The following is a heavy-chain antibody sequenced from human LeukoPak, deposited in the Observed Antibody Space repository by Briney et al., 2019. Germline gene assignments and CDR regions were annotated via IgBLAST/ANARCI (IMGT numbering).Heavy chain of an antibody. CDR1: GFTFSSYG. CDR2: ISYDGSNK. Sequence: PGRSLRLSCAASGFTFSSYGMHWVRQAPGKGLEWVAVISYDGSNKYYAVSVKGRFTISRDNSKNTLYLQMNSLRAEDTAVYYCAKDLPDGDRTPYYYYYGMDVWGQGTTVTVSS. CDR3: AKDLPDGDRTPYYYYYGMDV. J-gene: IGHJ6*02. V-gene: IGHV3-30*18. D-gene: IGHD4-17*01.